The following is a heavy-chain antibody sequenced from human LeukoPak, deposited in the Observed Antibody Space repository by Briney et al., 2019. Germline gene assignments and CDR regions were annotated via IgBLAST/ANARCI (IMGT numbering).Heavy chain of an antibody. J-gene: IGHJ4*02. V-gene: IGHV3-23*01. D-gene: IGHD3-3*01. CDR3: ARPPGGYDFWSGYFSDY. CDR1: GFTFSSYA. CDR2: ISGSGGST. Sequence: GGSLRLSCAASGFTFSSYAMSWVRQAPGKGLEWVSAISGSGGSTYYVDSVKGRFTISRDNSKNTLYLQMNSLRAEDTAVYYCARPPGGYDFWSGYFSDYWGQGTLVTVSS.